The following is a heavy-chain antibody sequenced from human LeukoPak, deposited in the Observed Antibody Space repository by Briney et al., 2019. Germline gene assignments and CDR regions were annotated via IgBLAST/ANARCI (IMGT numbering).Heavy chain of an antibody. V-gene: IGHV3-21*01. D-gene: IGHD6-13*01. CDR3: ARVADSSSWYFWYDP. Sequence: EGSLRLSCAASGFTFSRYSMNWVRQAPGKGLEWVSSITTSSSYIYYADSVKGRFTISRDNAKNSLYLQMNSLRAEDTAVYYCARVADSSSWYFWYDPWGQGTLVTVSS. CDR2: ITTSSSYI. CDR1: GFTFSRYS. J-gene: IGHJ5*02.